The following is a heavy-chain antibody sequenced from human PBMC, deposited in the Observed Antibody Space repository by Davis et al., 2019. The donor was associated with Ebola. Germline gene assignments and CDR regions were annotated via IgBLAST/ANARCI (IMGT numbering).Heavy chain of an antibody. V-gene: IGHV3-53*01. D-gene: IGHD5-18*01. Sequence: GESLKISCAASGFTVSSNYMSWVRQAPGKGLEWVSVIYSGGSTYYADSVKGRFTISRHNSKNTLYLQMNSLRAEDTAVYYCAKDLHSYGYESGAFDIWGQGTMVTVSS. J-gene: IGHJ3*02. CDR2: IYSGGST. CDR3: AKDLHSYGYESGAFDI. CDR1: GFTVSSNY.